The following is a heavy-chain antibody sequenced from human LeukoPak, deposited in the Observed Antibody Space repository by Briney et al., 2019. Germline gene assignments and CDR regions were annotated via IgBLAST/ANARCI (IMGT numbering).Heavy chain of an antibody. CDR1: GGSFSGYY. D-gene: IGHD2-2*02. Sequence: SETLSLTCAVYGGSFSGYYWSWIRQPPGKGLEWIGEINHSGSTNYNPSLKSRVTISVNTSKNQFSLKLSSVTAADTAVYYCAGNCSSTSCDSRNWFDPWGQGTLVTVSS. CDR3: AGNCSSTSCDSRNWFDP. CDR2: INHSGST. J-gene: IGHJ5*02. V-gene: IGHV4-34*01.